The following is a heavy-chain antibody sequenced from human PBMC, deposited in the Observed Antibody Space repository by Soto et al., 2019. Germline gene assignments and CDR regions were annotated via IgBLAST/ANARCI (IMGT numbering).Heavy chain of an antibody. J-gene: IGHJ6*02. V-gene: IGHV3-21*01. D-gene: IGHD4-17*01. CDR3: ARDSGMTVTTGSYYYYYGMDV. CDR2: ISSSSSYI. CDR1: GFTFSSYS. Sequence: PGGSLRLSCAASGFTFSSYSMNWVRQAPGKGLEWVSSISSSSSYIYYADSVKGRFTISRDNAKNSLYLQMNSLRAEDTAVYYCARDSGMTVTTGSYYYYYGMDVWGQGTTVTVSS.